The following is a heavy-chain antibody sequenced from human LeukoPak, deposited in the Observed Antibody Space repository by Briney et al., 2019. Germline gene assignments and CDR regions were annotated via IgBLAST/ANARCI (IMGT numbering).Heavy chain of an antibody. Sequence: SETLSLTCAVSGYSISSGYYWGWVRQPPGKGLEWIGSIYHSGSTYYNPSLKSRVTISVDTSKNQFSLKLSSVTAADTAVYYCARGLLVARPASGFDPWGQGTLVTVSS. CDR2: IYHSGST. V-gene: IGHV4-38-2*01. D-gene: IGHD6-6*01. CDR3: ARGLLVARPASGFDP. CDR1: GYSISSGYY. J-gene: IGHJ5*02.